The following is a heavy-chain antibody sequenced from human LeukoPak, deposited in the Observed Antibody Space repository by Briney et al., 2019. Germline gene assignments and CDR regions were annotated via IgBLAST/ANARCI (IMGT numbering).Heavy chain of an antibody. Sequence: SVTVSCKASGGTFSSYAISWVRQAPGQGLEWMGGIIPIFGTANYAQKFQGRVTITADESTSTAYMELSSLRSEDTAVYYCARLSCSGGSCYNDYWGQGTLVTVSS. CDR2: IIPIFGTA. J-gene: IGHJ4*02. CDR3: ARLSCSGGSCYNDY. CDR1: GGTFSSYA. V-gene: IGHV1-69*01. D-gene: IGHD2-15*01.